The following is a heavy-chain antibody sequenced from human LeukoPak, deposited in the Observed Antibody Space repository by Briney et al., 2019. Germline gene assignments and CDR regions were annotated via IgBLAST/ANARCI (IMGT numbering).Heavy chain of an antibody. V-gene: IGHV3-30-3*01. CDR1: GLTFSSHW. CDR3: ARGGALYYFDH. Sequence: GGSLRLSCAASGLTFSSHWMHWVRQAPGKGLEWVAVISYDGSNKYYADSVKGRFTISRDNSKNTLYLQMNSLRAEDTAVYYCARGGALYYFDHWGQGTLVTVSS. CDR2: ISYDGSNK. D-gene: IGHD4/OR15-4a*01. J-gene: IGHJ4*02.